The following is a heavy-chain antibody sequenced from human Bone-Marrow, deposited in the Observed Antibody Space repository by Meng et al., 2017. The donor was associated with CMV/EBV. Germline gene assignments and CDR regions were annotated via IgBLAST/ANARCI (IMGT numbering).Heavy chain of an antibody. CDR3: ARGRIRYCSSTSCPHYYGMDV. V-gene: IGHV1-18*01. CDR2: ISAYNGNT. CDR1: GYTFTSYG. D-gene: IGHD2-2*01. Sequence: ASVKVSCKASGYTFTSYGISWVRQAPGQGLEWMGWISAYNGNTNYAQKLQGRVTMTTDTSTSTAYMELRSLRSDDTAVYYCARGRIRYCSSTSCPHYYGMDVWGQGTTVTVSS. J-gene: IGHJ6*02.